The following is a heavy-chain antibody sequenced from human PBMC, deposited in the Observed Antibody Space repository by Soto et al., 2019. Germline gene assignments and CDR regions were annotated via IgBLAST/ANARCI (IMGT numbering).Heavy chain of an antibody. Sequence: GGSLRLSCAASGFTFSSYGMHWVRQAPGKGLDWVAVIWYDESNIYYADSVKGRFTISRDNSKNTLFLQMNSLRAEDTAVYYCARDDIPGIAVAIYGMDVWGQGATVTVSS. J-gene: IGHJ6*02. CDR3: ARDDIPGIAVAIYGMDV. CDR1: GFTFSSYG. V-gene: IGHV3-33*01. D-gene: IGHD6-19*01. CDR2: IWYDESNI.